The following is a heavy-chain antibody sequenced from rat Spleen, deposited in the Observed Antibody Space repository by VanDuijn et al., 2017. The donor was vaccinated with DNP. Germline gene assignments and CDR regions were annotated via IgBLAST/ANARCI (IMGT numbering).Heavy chain of an antibody. D-gene: IGHD1-11*01. Sequence: EVQLVESGGGLVQPGRSLKLSCAASGFTFSSFPMAWVRQAPTKGLEWVATISTSGGSTYYRDSVKGRFTISRDNAKSTLYLRMDSLGSEDTATYYCAKAGGYSPWYFDYWGQGVMVTVSS. V-gene: IGHV5-46*01. CDR3: AKAGGYSPWYFDY. CDR2: ISTSGGST. CDR1: GFTFSSFP. J-gene: IGHJ2*01.